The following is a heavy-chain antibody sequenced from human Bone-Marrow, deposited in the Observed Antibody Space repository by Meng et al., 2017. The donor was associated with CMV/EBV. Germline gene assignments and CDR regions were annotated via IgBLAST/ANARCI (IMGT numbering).Heavy chain of an antibody. V-gene: IGHV3-30*04. D-gene: IGHD1-26*01. J-gene: IGHJ6*01. CDR1: GFTFSNYN. CDR2: ISDDPANK. CDR3: ARDDRIGGPIGVFYYALDV. Sequence: GESLKIPCSASGFTFSNYNMHWVRQPPGKGLEWVAVISDDPANKYHMDSVKGRFTISRDNSKRTLYLHMNSLTPEDTAIYYCARDDRIGGPIGVFYYALDVWDQGTTVTVSS.